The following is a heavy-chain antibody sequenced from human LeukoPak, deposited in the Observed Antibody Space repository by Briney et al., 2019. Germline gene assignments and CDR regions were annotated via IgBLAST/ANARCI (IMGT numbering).Heavy chain of an antibody. Sequence: GRSLRLSCAASGFTFDDYAMHWVRQAPGKGLEWVSGISWNSGSIGYADSVKGRFTISRDNAKNSLYLQMNSLRAEDTALYHCASLLAAFDIWGQGTMVTVSS. CDR3: ASLLAAFDI. CDR1: GFTFDDYA. J-gene: IGHJ3*02. V-gene: IGHV3-9*01. CDR2: ISWNSGSI.